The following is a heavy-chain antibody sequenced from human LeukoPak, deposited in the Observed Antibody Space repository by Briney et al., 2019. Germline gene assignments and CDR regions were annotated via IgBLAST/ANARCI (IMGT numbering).Heavy chain of an antibody. D-gene: IGHD3-22*01. CDR3: AKGGYYERPWYFDY. CDR1: GFTFSSYS. J-gene: IGHJ4*02. V-gene: IGHV3-21*01. CDR2: ISSTSNYI. Sequence: PGGSLRLSCAGSGFTFSSYSMNWVRQAPGKGLEWVSSISSTSNYIYYADSVKGRFTISRDNAKTSLYLQMNSLRAEDTAVYYCAKGGYYERPWYFDYWGQGTLVTVSS.